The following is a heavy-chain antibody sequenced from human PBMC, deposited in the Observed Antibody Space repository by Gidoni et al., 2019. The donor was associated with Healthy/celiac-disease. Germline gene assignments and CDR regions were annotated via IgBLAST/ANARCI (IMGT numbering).Heavy chain of an antibody. J-gene: IGHJ4*02. CDR1: GGSISSYY. D-gene: IGHD3-22*01. Sequence: QVQLQESGPGLVKPSETLSLTCTVSGGSISSYYWSWIRQPPGKGLEWIGYIYYSGSTNYNPSLKSRVTISVDTSKNQFSLKLSSVTAADTAVYYCARAYDSSGAWFDYWGQGTLVTVSS. CDR3: ARAYDSSGAWFDY. V-gene: IGHV4-59*01. CDR2: IYYSGST.